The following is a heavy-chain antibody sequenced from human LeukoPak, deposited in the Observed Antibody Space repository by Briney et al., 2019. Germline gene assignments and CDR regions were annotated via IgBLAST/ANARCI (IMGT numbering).Heavy chain of an antibody. Sequence: PGGSLRLSCAASGFTFDDYAVHWVRQAPWKGLEWVSGISWNSGSIGYADSVKGRFTISRDNAKNSLYLQMNSLRAEDTALYYYAKDRGIAAAGEAFDIWGQGTMVTVSS. CDR2: ISWNSGSI. D-gene: IGHD6-13*01. CDR1: GFTFDDYA. J-gene: IGHJ3*02. V-gene: IGHV3-9*01. CDR3: AKDRGIAAAGEAFDI.